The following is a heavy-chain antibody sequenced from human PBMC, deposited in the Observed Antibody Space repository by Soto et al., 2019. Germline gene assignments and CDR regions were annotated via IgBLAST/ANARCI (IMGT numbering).Heavy chain of an antibody. Sequence: GAPVKLSSKESGYSFTSYYLRWVQHAPEQGLEWMGIINPSGGSTSYAQKFQGRVTITRDTSAGTAYMELSSLRSEDTAVYYCAVYCSGGSCYKVGNFDYWGQGTLVTVSS. V-gene: IGHV1-46*01. CDR2: INPSGGST. D-gene: IGHD2-15*01. CDR1: GYSFTSYY. CDR3: AVYCSGGSCYKVGNFDY. J-gene: IGHJ4*02.